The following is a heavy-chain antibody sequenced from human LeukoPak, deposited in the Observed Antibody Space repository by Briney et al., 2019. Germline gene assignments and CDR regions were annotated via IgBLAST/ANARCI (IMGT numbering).Heavy chain of an antibody. CDR3: AKSLVMTTVTMGY. Sequence: PGGSLRLSCAASGFPFSTFSMNWVRQAPGKGLEWVSSISGISDYMFYGDSVKGRFTTSRDNAKNLLYLQMDSLRVEDTAVYYCAKSLVMTTVTMGYWGQGTLVTVSS. J-gene: IGHJ4*02. D-gene: IGHD4-17*01. V-gene: IGHV3-21*04. CDR1: GFPFSTFS. CDR2: ISGISDYM.